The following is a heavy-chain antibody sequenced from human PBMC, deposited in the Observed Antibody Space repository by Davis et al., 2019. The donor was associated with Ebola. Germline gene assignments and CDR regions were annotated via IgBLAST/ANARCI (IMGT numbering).Heavy chain of an antibody. CDR3: ARMMGLDYFDY. J-gene: IGHJ4*02. CDR2: ISSSSSYI. Sequence: GGSLRLSCAASGFTFSSYSMNWVRQAPGKGLEWVSSISSSSSYIYYADSVKGRFTISRDNAKNSLYLQMNSLRAEDTAVYYCARMMGLDYFDYWGQGTLVTVSS. D-gene: IGHD1-26*01. CDR1: GFTFSSYS. V-gene: IGHV3-21*04.